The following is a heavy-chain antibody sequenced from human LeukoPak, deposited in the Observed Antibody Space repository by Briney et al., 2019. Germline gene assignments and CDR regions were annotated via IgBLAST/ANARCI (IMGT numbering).Heavy chain of an antibody. CDR1: GYTFTSYD. Sequence: ASVKVSCKASGYTFTSYDFNWLRQATGQEPEWMGWMNPNSGATGYAQKFQGRITMTRSASINTAYMELTDLRSEDTAVYYYARAPRSWGFDYWGQGILVTVSS. V-gene: IGHV1-8*01. D-gene: IGHD7-27*01. CDR2: MNPNSGAT. J-gene: IGHJ4*02. CDR3: ARAPRSWGFDY.